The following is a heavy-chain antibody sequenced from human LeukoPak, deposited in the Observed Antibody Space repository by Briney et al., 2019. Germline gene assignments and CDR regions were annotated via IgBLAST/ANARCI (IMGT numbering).Heavy chain of an antibody. CDR2: INTNTGNP. D-gene: IGHD6-19*01. Sequence: ASVKVSCKASGYTFTIYAMNWVRQAPGQGLEWMGWINTNTGNPTYDQAFTGRFVFSLDTSVSTAYLQISSLKAEDTAVYYCARERAPSGWPHYYYYYYMDVWGKGTTVTISS. V-gene: IGHV7-4-1*02. CDR3: ARERAPSGWPHYYYYYYMDV. J-gene: IGHJ6*03. CDR1: GYTFTIYA.